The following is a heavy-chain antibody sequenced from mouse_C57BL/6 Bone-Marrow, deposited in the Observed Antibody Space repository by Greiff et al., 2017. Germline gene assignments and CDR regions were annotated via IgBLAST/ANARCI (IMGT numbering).Heavy chain of an antibody. CDR3: ARDDGDLQFAD. D-gene: IGHD2-13*01. V-gene: IGHV1-55*01. J-gene: IGHJ3*01. CDR2: IYPGSGST. Sequence: QVQLQQPGAELVKPGASVKMSCKASGYTFTSYWITWVKQRPGQGLEWIGDIYPGSGSTNYNEKFKSKATLTVDTSSSTAYMQRCSLTAVDATVYYCARDDGDLQFADWGTGTMVTVSA. CDR1: GYTFTSYW.